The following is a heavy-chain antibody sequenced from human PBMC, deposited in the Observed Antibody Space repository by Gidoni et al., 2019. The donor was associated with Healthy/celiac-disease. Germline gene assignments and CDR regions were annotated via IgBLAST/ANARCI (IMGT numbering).Heavy chain of an antibody. CDR2: ISWDGGST. D-gene: IGHD4-17*01. Sequence: EVQLVESGGVVVQLGGSLSISCAASGLPFADYTMHWVRQAPGKGLEWVSLISWDGGSTYYADSVKGRFTISRDNSKNSLYLQMNSLRTEDTALYYCAKVGLTTVTTYYFDYWGQGTLVTVSS. J-gene: IGHJ4*02. CDR1: GLPFADYT. CDR3: AKVGLTTVTTYYFDY. V-gene: IGHV3-43*01.